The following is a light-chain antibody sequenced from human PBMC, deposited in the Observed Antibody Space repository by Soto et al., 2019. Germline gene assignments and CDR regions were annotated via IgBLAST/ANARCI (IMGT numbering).Light chain of an antibody. CDR1: SGHSNYD. V-gene: IGLV4-69*01. CDR2: VDSDGSH. CDR3: QTWGTDIAV. J-gene: IGLJ7*01. Sequence: QLVLTQSPSASASLGASVKLTCTLSSGHSNYDIAWHQQQPEKGPRYLMKVDSDGSHSKGDGIPDRFSGSSSGAERYLTISSLQSEDEADYYCQTWGTDIAVFGGGTKLTVL.